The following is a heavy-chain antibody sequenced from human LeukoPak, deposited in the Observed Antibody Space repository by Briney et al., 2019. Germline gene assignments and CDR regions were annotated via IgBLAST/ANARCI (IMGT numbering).Heavy chain of an antibody. CDR1: GFTFSTYN. J-gene: IGHJ3*02. V-gene: IGHV3-21*01. CDR3: AREKYYYGSGSYSAFDI. Sequence: PGGSLRLSCAASGFTFSTYNMNWVRQAPGKGLEWVSSMSGSSRDIYYADSVKGRFTISRDNSKNTLYLQMNSLRAEDTAVYYCAREKYYYGSGSYSAFDIWGQGTMVTVSS. D-gene: IGHD3-10*01. CDR2: MSGSSRDI.